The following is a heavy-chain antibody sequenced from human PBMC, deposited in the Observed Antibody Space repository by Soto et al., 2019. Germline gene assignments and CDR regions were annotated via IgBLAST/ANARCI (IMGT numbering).Heavy chain of an antibody. CDR2: IYHSGST. CDR3: ARGERENCSGGSCYSNTYNWFDP. V-gene: IGHV4-30-2*01. D-gene: IGHD2-15*01. CDR1: GGSISSGGYS. J-gene: IGHJ5*02. Sequence: SETLSLTCAVSGGSISSGGYSWSWIRQPPGKGLEWIGYIYHSGSTYYNPSLKSRVTISVDRSKNQFSLKLSSVTAADTAVYYCARGERENCSGGSCYSNTYNWFDPWGQGTLVTVSS.